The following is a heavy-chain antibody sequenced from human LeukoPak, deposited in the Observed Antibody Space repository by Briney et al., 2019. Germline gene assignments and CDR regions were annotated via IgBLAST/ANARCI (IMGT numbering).Heavy chain of an antibody. CDR3: ARGLRRGFCSSASCSVFDY. Sequence: GGSLRLSCAASGFTFSNQEMNWVRQAPGKGLEWVSYISNNGNTIYYAHSVKGRFSISRDNAKNSLLLQLNSLSAEDTAIYYCARGLRRGFCSSASCSVFDYGGQGTLVTVPS. V-gene: IGHV3-48*03. CDR2: ISNNGNTI. J-gene: IGHJ4*02. D-gene: IGHD2-2*01. CDR1: GFTFSNQE.